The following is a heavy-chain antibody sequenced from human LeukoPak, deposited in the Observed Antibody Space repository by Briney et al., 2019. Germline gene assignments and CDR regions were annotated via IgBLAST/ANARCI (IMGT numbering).Heavy chain of an antibody. CDR1: GFTFSSYS. CDR2: ISSSSSTI. J-gene: IGHJ4*02. CDR3: VRADNGFDQ. D-gene: IGHD1-14*01. V-gene: IGHV3-48*01. Sequence: GGSLRLSCAASGFTFSSYSMNWVRQAPGKGLEWVSYISSSSSTIYYADSVKGRFTISRDISKNTLYLQMNSLRVEDTAVYYCVRADNGFDQWGQGALVTVSS.